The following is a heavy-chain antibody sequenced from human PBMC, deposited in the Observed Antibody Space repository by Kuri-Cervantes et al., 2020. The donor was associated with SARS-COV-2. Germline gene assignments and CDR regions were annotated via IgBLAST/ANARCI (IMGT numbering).Heavy chain of an antibody. CDR2: INHVGST. CDR1: GEPFSGHY. D-gene: IGHD2-8*01. J-gene: IGHJ4*02. CDR3: ARGRHTNTGRPGYFDS. V-gene: IGHV4-34*01. Sequence: SETLSLTCAVYGEPFSGHYWSWVRQPPGKGLEWIGEINHVGSTKYNPSLKRRVIVSADTSKNQFSLNLTSVSAADTAVYYCARGRHTNTGRPGYFDSWGQGTQVTVSS.